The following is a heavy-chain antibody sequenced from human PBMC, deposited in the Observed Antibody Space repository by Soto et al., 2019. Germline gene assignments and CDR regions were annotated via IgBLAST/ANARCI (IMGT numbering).Heavy chain of an antibody. CDR2: IIPIFGTA. CDR3: ARAVTMVRGVHYYYYYGMDV. CDR1: GGSFNRHT. Sequence: QVQLVQSGAEVRKPGSSVRVSCKASGGSFNRHTISWVRQAPGQGLEWMGGIIPIFGTANYAQKFQGRVTITADESTSTAYMELSSLRSEDTAVYYCARAVTMVRGVHYYYYYGMDVWGQGTTVTVSS. D-gene: IGHD3-10*01. V-gene: IGHV1-69*01. J-gene: IGHJ6*02.